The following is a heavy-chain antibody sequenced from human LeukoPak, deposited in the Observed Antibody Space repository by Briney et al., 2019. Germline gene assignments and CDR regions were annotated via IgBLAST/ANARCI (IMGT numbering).Heavy chain of an antibody. Sequence: ASVKVSCKASGYTFTSYDSNWVRQAPGQGLEWMGWMNPNSGNTVYAQKFQGRVTMTRNTSISTAYMELSSLRSEDTAVYYCAREYGSANRNWFDPWGQGTLVTVSS. CDR1: GYTFTSYD. V-gene: IGHV1-8*01. J-gene: IGHJ5*02. D-gene: IGHD3-10*01. CDR2: MNPNSGNT. CDR3: AREYGSANRNWFDP.